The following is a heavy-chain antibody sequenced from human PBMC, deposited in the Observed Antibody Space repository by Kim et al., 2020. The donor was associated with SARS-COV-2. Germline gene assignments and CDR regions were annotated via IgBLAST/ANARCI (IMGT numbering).Heavy chain of an antibody. V-gene: IGHV4-39*01. D-gene: IGHD3-9*01. CDR3: ARQVEDWLPTNNWFDP. CDR1: GGSISSSSYY. CDR2: IYYSGST. J-gene: IGHJ5*02. Sequence: SETLSLTCTVSGGSISSSSYYWGWIRQPPGKGLEWIGSIYYSGSTYYNPSLKSRVTISVDTSKNQFSLKLSSVTAADTAVYYCARQVEDWLPTNNWFDPWGQGTLVTVSS.